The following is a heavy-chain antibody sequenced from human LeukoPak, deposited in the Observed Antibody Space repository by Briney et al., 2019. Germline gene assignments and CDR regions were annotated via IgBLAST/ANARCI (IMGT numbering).Heavy chain of an antibody. CDR3: ERCIVGAITFFDY. CDR2: ISAHNKNT. J-gene: IGHJ4*02. Sequence: ASVRVSCKASGYTFTSYDISWVRQAPGQGLEWMGWISAHNKNTNYAQKVQGRVTMTTDTSTSTAYMKLRSLRSDDTAVYYCERCIVGAITFFDYWGQGTLVTVSS. D-gene: IGHD1-26*01. V-gene: IGHV1-18*01. CDR1: GYTFTSYD.